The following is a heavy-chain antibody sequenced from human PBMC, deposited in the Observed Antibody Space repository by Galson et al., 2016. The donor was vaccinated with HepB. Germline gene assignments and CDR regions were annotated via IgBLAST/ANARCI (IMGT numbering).Heavy chain of an antibody. CDR3: ARDTRPYSNLRHGMDV. J-gene: IGHJ6*02. V-gene: IGHV3-30-3*01. Sequence: SLRLSCAASGFTFSRYAMYWVRQAPGKGLEWVAVISYDGSNIYYADSVKGRFTISRDNSKNTLYLQMNSLRAEDTAVYYCARDTRPYSNLRHGMDVWGQGTTFTVSS. CDR1: GFTFSRYA. CDR2: ISYDGSNI. D-gene: IGHD4-11*01.